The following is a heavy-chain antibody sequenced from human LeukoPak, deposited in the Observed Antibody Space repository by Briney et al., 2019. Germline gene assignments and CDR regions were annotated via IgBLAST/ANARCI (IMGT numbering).Heavy chain of an antibody. V-gene: IGHV3-53*01. Sequence: GGSLRLSCAASGFTVSSNYMSWVRQAPGKGLEWVAVIDSGGSTYYADSVKGRFTISRDNSKNTLYLQMNSLRAEDTAVYYCASGLSVAGFGYWGQGTLVTVSS. CDR1: GFTVSSNY. CDR3: ASGLSVAGFGY. CDR2: IDSGGST. D-gene: IGHD6-19*01. J-gene: IGHJ4*02.